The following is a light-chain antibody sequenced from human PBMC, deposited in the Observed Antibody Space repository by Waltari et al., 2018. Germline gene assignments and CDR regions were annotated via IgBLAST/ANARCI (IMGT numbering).Light chain of an antibody. CDR2: KAS. V-gene: IGKV1-5*03. Sequence: DIQMTQSPSPLSASVGDSVILSCRASQSISKWLAWYQQTPGKAPKLLIYKASTLESGVPSRFSGSGSGTEFTLTISSLQPEDFATYYCQQYNSYSLLSFGGGTKVEIK. J-gene: IGKJ4*01. CDR3: QQYNSYSLLS. CDR1: QSISKW.